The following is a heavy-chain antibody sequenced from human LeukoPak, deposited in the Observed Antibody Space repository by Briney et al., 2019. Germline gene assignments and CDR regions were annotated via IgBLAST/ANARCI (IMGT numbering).Heavy chain of an antibody. CDR3: ARHEWQQLVRFDY. CDR1: GGSISSSLYY. Sequence: SETLSLTCTVSGGSISSSLYYWGWIRQPPGKGLEWIGTIYYSGSTYYNPSLKGRVTISVDTSKNQFSLKVSSVTAADTAVYYCARHEWQQLVRFDYWGQGTLVTVSS. CDR2: IYYSGST. D-gene: IGHD6-13*01. J-gene: IGHJ4*02. V-gene: IGHV4-39*01.